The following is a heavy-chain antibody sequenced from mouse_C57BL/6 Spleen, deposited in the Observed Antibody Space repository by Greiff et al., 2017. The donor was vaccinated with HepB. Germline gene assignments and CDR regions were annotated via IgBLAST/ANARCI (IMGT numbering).Heavy chain of an antibody. CDR2: IYPGDGDT. CDR1: GYAFSSSW. Sequence: QVQLQQSGPELVKPGASVKISCKASGYAFSSSWMNWVKQRPGKGLEWIGRIYPGDGDTNYNGKFKGKATLTADKSSSTAYMQLSSLTSEDSAVYFCARSKRGYEGFAYWGQGTLVTVSA. D-gene: IGHD2-2*01. J-gene: IGHJ3*01. V-gene: IGHV1-82*01. CDR3: ARSKRGYEGFAY.